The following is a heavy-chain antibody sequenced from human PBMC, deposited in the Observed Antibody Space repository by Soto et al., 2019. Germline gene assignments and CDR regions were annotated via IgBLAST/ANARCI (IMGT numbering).Heavy chain of an antibody. V-gene: IGHV3-11*01. J-gene: IGHJ6*02. CDR3: ARDGEYSTSSSNYYYGLDV. D-gene: IGHD6-6*01. CDR2: VTTSGITI. CDR1: GFTFSDYY. Sequence: QVQLVESGGGLVKPGGPLRLSCAASGFTFSDYYMSWIRQAPGKGLEWISYVTTSGITIYYAESVRGRFTISRDNAKNSLFLQMDSLRVEDTAVYYCARDGEYSTSSSNYYYGLDVWGQGTTVTVSS.